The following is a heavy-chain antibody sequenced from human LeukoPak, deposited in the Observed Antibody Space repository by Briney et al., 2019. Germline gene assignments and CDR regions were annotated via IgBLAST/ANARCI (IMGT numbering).Heavy chain of an antibody. CDR3: ATPVPGYGALDV. CDR1: GYSVSDYY. D-gene: IGHD3-9*01. CDR2: INPNTGGT. Sequence: ASVRVSCKTSGYSVSDYYMHWVRQAPGQGLEWMGWINPNTGGTKYAQEFQGRVTMTGDTSLSIVQMELRSLTADDTAMYYCATPVPGYGALDVWGQGTMVTVSS. V-gene: IGHV1-2*02. J-gene: IGHJ3*01.